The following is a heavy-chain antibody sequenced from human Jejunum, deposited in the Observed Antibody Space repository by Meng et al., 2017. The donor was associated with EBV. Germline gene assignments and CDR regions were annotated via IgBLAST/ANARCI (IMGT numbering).Heavy chain of an antibody. J-gene: IGHJ4*02. CDR3: AREKESSRELFDY. Sequence: VGAGVGCGQLGNVLRVSGVACGFSCSIFGMHRVCQAPGKGLEWVAVIGTVGGHQYYPESVEGRFIITRDNSKHTLYLQMNSLRAEDTAVYFCAREKESSRELFDYWGKGTLVTVSS. CDR2: IGTVGGHQ. V-gene: IGHV3-33*01. D-gene: IGHD6-13*01. CDR1: GFSCSIFG.